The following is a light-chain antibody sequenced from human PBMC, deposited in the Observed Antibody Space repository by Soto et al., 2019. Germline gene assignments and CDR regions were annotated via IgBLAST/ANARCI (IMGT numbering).Light chain of an antibody. V-gene: IGKV3-20*01. J-gene: IGKJ2*01. CDR2: GAS. CDR3: QQYDTSPYT. CDR1: ETVRDY. Sequence: EIVLTQSPDTLSLSPGEGVTLSCRASETVRDYLAWRQQQPGQAPRLLIFGASTRASGIPDRFSGSGSGTYFTLTINRLEPDDFVVYYCQQYDTSPYTFGQGTKLEIK.